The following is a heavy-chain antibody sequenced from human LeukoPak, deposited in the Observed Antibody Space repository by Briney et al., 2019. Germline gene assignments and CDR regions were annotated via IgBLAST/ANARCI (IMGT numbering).Heavy chain of an antibody. Sequence: PGGSLRLFCAASGFTFRSYGMKWARQAPGKGLEWILYISGSGSTVYYADSVRGRCAISRDNARNSLYLQMHSLRAEDTALYYCARAPITSPFYFDYWGQGTLVTVSS. CDR3: ARAPITSPFYFDY. CDR1: GFTFRSYG. J-gene: IGHJ4*02. CDR2: ISGSGSTV. D-gene: IGHD2-2*01. V-gene: IGHV3-48*04.